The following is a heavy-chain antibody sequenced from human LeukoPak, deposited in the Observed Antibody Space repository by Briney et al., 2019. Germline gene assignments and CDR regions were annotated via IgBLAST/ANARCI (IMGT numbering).Heavy chain of an antibody. J-gene: IGHJ3*02. V-gene: IGHV1-18*01. CDR2: ISAEHGNT. CDR3: ARDRVGWAFDI. CDR1: GYTFTRYG. D-gene: IGHD1-26*01. Sequence: AASVKLSCKASGYTFTRYGISWVRQAPGQGLEWRGWISAEHGNTSYAQKLQGRVTMTTDTSTSRAYMELRGLRSDDTAVYYCARDRVGWAFDIWGQGTMVTVSS.